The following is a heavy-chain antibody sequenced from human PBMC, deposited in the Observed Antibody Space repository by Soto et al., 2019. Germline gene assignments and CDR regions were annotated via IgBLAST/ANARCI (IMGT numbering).Heavy chain of an antibody. V-gene: IGHV3-7*01. D-gene: IGHD6-19*01. CDR2: IKQDGSEK. Sequence: GGSLRLSCAASGFTFSSYWMSWVRQAPGKGLEWVANIKQDGSEKYHVDSVKGRFTISRDNAKNSLYLQMNSLRAEDTAVYYCARDPAVAPGLFDYWGQGTLVTVSS. CDR1: GFTFSSYW. J-gene: IGHJ4*02. CDR3: ARDPAVAPGLFDY.